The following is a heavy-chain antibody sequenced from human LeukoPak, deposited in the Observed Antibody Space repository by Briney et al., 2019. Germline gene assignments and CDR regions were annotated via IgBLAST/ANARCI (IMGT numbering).Heavy chain of an antibody. V-gene: IGHV3-9*02. J-gene: IGHJ4*02. D-gene: IGHD2-2*01. Sequence: GRSLRLSCAASGFSSNDYAMHWVRQAPGKGLEWVSGIYWNSDRIDYADSVKGRFTISRDNAKKSLYLQMNSLRAEDTAVYYCARDSPSSTSWGYWGQGTLVTVSS. CDR1: GFSSNDYA. CDR2: IYWNSDRI. CDR3: ARDSPSSTSWGY.